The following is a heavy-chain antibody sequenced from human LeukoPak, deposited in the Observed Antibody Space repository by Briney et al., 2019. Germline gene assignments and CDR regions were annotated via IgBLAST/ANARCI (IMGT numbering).Heavy chain of an antibody. J-gene: IGHJ4*01. Sequence: PGGSLRLSCTASGFTLRNYWMHWVRQVPGKRLVGVSRISGDGSVTNYADSVQGRFTISRDNAKNILYLQINSLRSEDTAIYYCARYSSSSGGASYYLDYWGHGTLVTVSS. CDR1: GFTLRNYW. CDR3: ARYSSSSGGASYYLDY. V-gene: IGHV3-74*01. CDR2: ISGDGSVT. D-gene: IGHD6-6*01.